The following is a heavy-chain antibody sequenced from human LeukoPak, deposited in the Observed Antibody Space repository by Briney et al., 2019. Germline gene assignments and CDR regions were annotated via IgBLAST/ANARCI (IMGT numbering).Heavy chain of an antibody. V-gene: IGHV4-39*07. CDR3: ARDWYYGSGSINC. D-gene: IGHD3-10*01. CDR2: IYYSGST. J-gene: IGHJ4*02. Sequence: SETLSLTCTVSGGSISSGGYYWGWIRQPPGKGLEWIGSIYYSGSTYYNPSLKSRVTISVDTSKNRFSLKLSSVTAADTAVYYCARDWYYGSGSINCWGQGTLVTVSP. CDR1: GGSISSGGYY.